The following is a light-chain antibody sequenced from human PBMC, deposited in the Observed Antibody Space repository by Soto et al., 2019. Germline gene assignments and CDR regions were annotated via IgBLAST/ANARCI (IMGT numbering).Light chain of an antibody. CDR3: CSLAGGLFV. J-gene: IGLJ1*01. CDR2: DVT. V-gene: IGLV2-11*01. Sequence: QSVLTQPRSVSGSPGQAVTVSCTGTNSNIGSHNYVSWYQQRPGKAPKLMIHDVTERPSGVPDRFSGSKSGNTASLTISGLQAEDEAEYFCCSLAGGLFVFGTGTKVTVL. CDR1: NSNIGSHNY.